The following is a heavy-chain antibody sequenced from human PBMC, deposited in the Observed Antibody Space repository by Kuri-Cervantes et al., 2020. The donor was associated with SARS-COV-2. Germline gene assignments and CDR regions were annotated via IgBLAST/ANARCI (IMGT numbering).Heavy chain of an antibody. CDR3: AKPLGYSGYDPPDY. J-gene: IGHJ4*02. D-gene: IGHD5-12*01. CDR1: GFTFSSHA. Sequence: ETLSLTCAASGFTFSSHAMNWVRQAPGKGLGWVSSISGSGGATYYADSAKGRFTISRDNSKNTLSLQMNSLRAEDTAVYYCAKPLGYSGYDPPDYWGQGTLVTVSS. V-gene: IGHV3-23*01. CDR2: ISGSGGAT.